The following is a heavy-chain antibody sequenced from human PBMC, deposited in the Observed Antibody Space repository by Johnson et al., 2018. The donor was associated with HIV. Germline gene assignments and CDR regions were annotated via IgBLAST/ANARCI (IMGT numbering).Heavy chain of an antibody. V-gene: IGHV3-30*02. CDR3: AKGRLVGATTYDAFDI. CDR1: GFTFSSYG. Sequence: QMQLVESGGGVVQPGGSLRLSCAASGFTFSSYGMHWVRQAPGTGLEWVAFIRYDGSNKYYADSVKGRFTISRDNSKNTLYLQMNSLRAEDPAVYYCAKGRLVGATTYDAFDIWGQGTMVTVSS. CDR2: IRYDGSNK. J-gene: IGHJ3*02. D-gene: IGHD1-26*01.